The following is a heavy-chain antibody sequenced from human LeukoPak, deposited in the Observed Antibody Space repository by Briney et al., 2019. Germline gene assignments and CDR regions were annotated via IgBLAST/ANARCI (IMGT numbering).Heavy chain of an antibody. CDR3: ARLGDYSGFDRSPIDY. Sequence: GGSLRLSCAASGFMFSGYWMHWVRQGPEKGLELVSRIDNDGNGIIYADSVKGRFTTSRDNAKNSLYLQMNSLRAEDTAVYYCARLGDYSGFDRSPIDYWGQGTLVTVSS. V-gene: IGHV3-74*01. J-gene: IGHJ4*02. CDR2: IDNDGNGI. D-gene: IGHD1-26*01. CDR1: GFMFSGYW.